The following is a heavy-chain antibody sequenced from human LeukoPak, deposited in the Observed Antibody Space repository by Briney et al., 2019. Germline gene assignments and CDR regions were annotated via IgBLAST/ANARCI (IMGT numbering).Heavy chain of an antibody. CDR3: ARRDLSYQLLDY. CDR1: GGTFSSYA. V-gene: IGHV1-69*04. D-gene: IGHD2-2*01. J-gene: IGHJ4*02. CDR2: IIPILGIA. Sequence: KVSCKASGGTFSSYAISWVRQAPGQGLEWMGRIIPILGIANYAQKFQGRVTITADKSTSTAYMELSSLRSEDTAVYYCARRDLSYQLLDYWGQGTLVTVSS.